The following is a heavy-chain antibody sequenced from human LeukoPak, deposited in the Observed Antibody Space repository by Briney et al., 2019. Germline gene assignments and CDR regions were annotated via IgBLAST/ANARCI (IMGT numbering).Heavy chain of an antibody. Sequence: GGSLRLSCAASGFTLSVYWMHWVRQAPGKGLVWLSRINKDGSSTTYADSVKGRFTISRDNAKNTLYLQMNSLRAEDTAMYYCVRGIEVAGTFSWFDPWGQGTLVTVSS. CDR2: INKDGSST. CDR3: VRGIEVAGTFSWFDP. D-gene: IGHD6-19*01. V-gene: IGHV3-74*01. CDR1: GFTLSVYW. J-gene: IGHJ5*02.